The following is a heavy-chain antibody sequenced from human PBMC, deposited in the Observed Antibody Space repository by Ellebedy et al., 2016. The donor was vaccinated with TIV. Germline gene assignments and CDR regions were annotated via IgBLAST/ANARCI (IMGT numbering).Heavy chain of an antibody. J-gene: IGHJ5*02. CDR1: GFTFRNYN. Sequence: PGGSLRLSCAASGFTFRNYNMNWVRQAPGKGLEWVSAISSSSSYKYYANSVKGRFTISRDNADNSLYLQMNSLRTEDTAIYYCATLGLVGALGDWFDPWGQGTLVTVSS. D-gene: IGHD1-26*01. V-gene: IGHV3-21*04. CDR3: ATLGLVGALGDWFDP. CDR2: ISSSSSYK.